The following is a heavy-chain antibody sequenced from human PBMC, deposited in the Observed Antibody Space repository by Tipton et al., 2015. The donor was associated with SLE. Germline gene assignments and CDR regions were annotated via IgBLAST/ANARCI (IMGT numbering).Heavy chain of an antibody. V-gene: IGHV4-4*09. CDR2: IYTSGST. J-gene: IGHJ3*02. Sequence: LRLSCTVSGGSISSHYWSWIRQPPGKGLEWIGYIYTSGSTNYNPSLKSRVTISVDTSKNQFSLKLSSVTAADTAVYYCARDRIAAHDAFDIWGQGTMVTVSS. CDR3: ARDRIAAHDAFDI. D-gene: IGHD6-6*01. CDR1: GGSISSHY.